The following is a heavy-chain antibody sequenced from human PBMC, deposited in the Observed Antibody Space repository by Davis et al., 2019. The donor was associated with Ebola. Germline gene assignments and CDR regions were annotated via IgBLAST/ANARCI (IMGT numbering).Heavy chain of an antibody. V-gene: IGHV1-46*01. D-gene: IGHD3-10*01. CDR2: INPNDGRT. Sequence: AASVKVSCKASGYTFTNYYMHWVRQAPGQGLEWMGMINPNDGRTIYAQKFQGRVTMTTDTSTSTAYMELRSLRSDDTAVYYCARDPPPLIIMVRGRLDPWGQGTLVTVSS. CDR3: ARDPPPLIIMVRGRLDP. J-gene: IGHJ5*02. CDR1: GYTFTNYY.